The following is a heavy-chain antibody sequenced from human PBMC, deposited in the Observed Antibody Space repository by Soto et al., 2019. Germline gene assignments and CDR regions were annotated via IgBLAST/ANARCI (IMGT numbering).Heavy chain of an antibody. Sequence: SSVKVSCKASGGTFSSYAISWVRQAPGQGLEWMGGIIPIFGTANYAQKFQGRVTITADESTSTAYMELSSLRSEDTAVYYCARDWHNYYGSGSYNFIYWGQGTLVIVS. CDR2: IIPIFGTA. D-gene: IGHD3-10*01. CDR1: GGTFSSYA. J-gene: IGHJ4*02. V-gene: IGHV1-69*13. CDR3: ARDWHNYYGSGSYNFIY.